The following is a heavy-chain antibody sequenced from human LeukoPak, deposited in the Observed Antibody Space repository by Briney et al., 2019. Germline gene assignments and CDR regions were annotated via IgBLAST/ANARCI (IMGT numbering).Heavy chain of an antibody. J-gene: IGHJ6*02. CDR3: ARVDIRSGGNYGMDV. D-gene: IGHD2-15*01. CDR1: GGSISSGGYY. CDR2: MYYSGST. Sequence: SQTLSLTCTVSGGSISSGGYYWTWIRQHPGKGLEWIGYMYYSGSTYYNPSLKSRVTISVETSKNQFSLKLSSVTAADTAVFYCARVDIRSGGNYGMDVWGQGTTVTVSS. V-gene: IGHV4-31*03.